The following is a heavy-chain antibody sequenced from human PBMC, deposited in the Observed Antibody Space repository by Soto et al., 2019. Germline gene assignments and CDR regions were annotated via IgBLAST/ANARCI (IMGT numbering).Heavy chain of an antibody. CDR3: ARSPYYYGSGSYSGYYYGMDV. D-gene: IGHD3-10*01. Sequence: SETLSLTCAVYGGSFSGYYWSWIRQPPGKGLEWIGEINHSGSTNYNPSPKSRVTISVDTSKNQFSLKLSSVTAADTAVYYCARSPYYYGSGSYSGYYYGMDVWGQGTTVTVSS. J-gene: IGHJ6*02. CDR2: INHSGST. CDR1: GGSFSGYY. V-gene: IGHV4-34*01.